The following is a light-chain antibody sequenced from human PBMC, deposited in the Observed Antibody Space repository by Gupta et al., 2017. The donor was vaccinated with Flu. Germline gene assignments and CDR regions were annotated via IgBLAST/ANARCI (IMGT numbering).Light chain of an antibody. CDR2: GAY. CDR3: QDVDKSPT. J-gene: IGKJ4*01. CDR1: QSVRSSY. Sequence: PDTLSLSPGEGATLSCRTSQSVRSSYLDWYQRRPGQAPRLLIFGAYSRANGNPDRFSGSGSGTDFTLTSSRLEPEDYGICYWQDVDKSPTFGGWTKVEI. V-gene: IGKV3-20*01.